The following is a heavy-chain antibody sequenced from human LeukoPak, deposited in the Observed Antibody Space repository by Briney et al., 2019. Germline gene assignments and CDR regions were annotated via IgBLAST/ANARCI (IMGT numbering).Heavy chain of an antibody. V-gene: IGHV3-23*01. CDR2: ISGSGGST. J-gene: IGHJ4*02. D-gene: IGHD3-22*01. CDR3: ASRLGYYYDSSGYYWYY. CDR1: GFTFSSYA. Sequence: PGGSLRLSCTPSGFTFSSYAMSWVRQAPGKGLEWVSAISGSGGSTYYADSVKGRFTISRDNSKNTLYLQMNSLRAEDTAVYYCASRLGYYYDSSGYYWYYWGQGTLVTVSS.